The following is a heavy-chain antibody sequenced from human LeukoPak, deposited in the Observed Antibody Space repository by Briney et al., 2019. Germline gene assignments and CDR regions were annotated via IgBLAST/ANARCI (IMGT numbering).Heavy chain of an antibody. D-gene: IGHD3-10*01. CDR1: GGSISNYY. CDR2: IYYSGAT. J-gene: IGHJ4*02. Sequence: SETLSLTCTVSGGSISNYYWSWFRQPPGKGLEWIGHIYYSGATKYNPSLKSRITISVDTSKNQFSLMLSSVTAAVTAVYYCARFGITVVRGGKYYFDYWGQGTLVTVSS. V-gene: IGHV4-59*08. CDR3: ARFGITVVRGGKYYFDY.